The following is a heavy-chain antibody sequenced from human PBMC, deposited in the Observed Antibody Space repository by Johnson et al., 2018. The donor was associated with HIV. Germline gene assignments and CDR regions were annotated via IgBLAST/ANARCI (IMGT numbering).Heavy chain of an antibody. D-gene: IGHD5-18*01. J-gene: IGHJ3*02. CDR3: VRERQSGTMQLWLREDFPGGFDI. V-gene: IGHV3-64*04. Sequence: QVQLVESGGGLVQPGGSLRLSCVASGFTFSRYAIHWVRQAPGKGLEYVSGISSNGGSTYYAHSVKGRFIISRDNSKNTLYLQMNSLRAEDTAAFYCVRERQSGTMQLWLREDFPGGFDIWGQGTLVTVSS. CDR2: ISSNGGST. CDR1: GFTFSRYA.